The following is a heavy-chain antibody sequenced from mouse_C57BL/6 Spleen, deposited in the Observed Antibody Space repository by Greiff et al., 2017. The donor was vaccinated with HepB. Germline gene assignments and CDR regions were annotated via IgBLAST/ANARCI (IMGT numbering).Heavy chain of an antibody. CDR3: ARGPYYGSSSYAMDY. D-gene: IGHD1-1*01. CDR1: GYTFTSYW. J-gene: IGHJ4*01. V-gene: IGHV1-59*01. Sequence: VQLQQSGAELVRPGTSVKLSCKASGYTFTSYWMHWVKQRPGQGLEWIGVIDPSDSYTNYNQKFKGKATLTVDTSSSTAYMQLSSLTSEDSAVYYCARGPYYGSSSYAMDYWGQGTSVTVSS. CDR2: IDPSDSYT.